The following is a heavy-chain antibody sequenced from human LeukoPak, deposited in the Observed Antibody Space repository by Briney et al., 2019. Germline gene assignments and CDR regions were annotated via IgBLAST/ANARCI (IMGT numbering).Heavy chain of an antibody. CDR1: GVNFNNYA. D-gene: IGHD6-25*01. CDR3: AKDYYSSVSPYYFDS. V-gene: IGHV3-23*01. Sequence: PGGSLRLSCTVSGVNFNNYAMSWVRLGPGKGLEWVSAISGRGDRTSYADSVKGRFTISRDNSKNTLFLQMNTLRAEDTAIYYCAKDYYSSVSPYYFDSWGQGTLVTVSS. CDR2: ISGRGDRT. J-gene: IGHJ4*02.